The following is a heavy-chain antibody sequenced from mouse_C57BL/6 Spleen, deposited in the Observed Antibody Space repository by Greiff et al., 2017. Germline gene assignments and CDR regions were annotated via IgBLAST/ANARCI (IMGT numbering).Heavy chain of an antibody. CDR2: FYPGSGSI. CDR1: GYTFTEYT. V-gene: IGHV1-62-2*01. Sequence: QVQLQQSGAELVKPGASVKLSCTASGYTFTEYTIHWVKQRSGQGLEWLGWFYPGSGSIKYNEKFKDKATLTADKSSSTVYMELSRVTSEDSAVYFCARHETYDYDEDWFAYWGQGTLVTVSA. J-gene: IGHJ3*01. D-gene: IGHD2-4*01. CDR3: ARHETYDYDEDWFAY.